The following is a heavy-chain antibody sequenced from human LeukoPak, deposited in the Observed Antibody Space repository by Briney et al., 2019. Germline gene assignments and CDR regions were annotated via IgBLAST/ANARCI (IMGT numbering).Heavy chain of an antibody. J-gene: IGHJ4*02. CDR1: GFTFSSYS. V-gene: IGHV3-21*04. Sequence: GGSLRLSCAASGFTFSSYSMNWVRQAPGKGLEWVSSISSSSSYIYYADSVKGRFTISRDNAKNSLYLQMNSLRAEDTAVYYCATAGGSSGSYPLIYWGQGILVTVSS. D-gene: IGHD6-19*01. CDR2: ISSSSSYI. CDR3: ATAGGSSGSYPLIY.